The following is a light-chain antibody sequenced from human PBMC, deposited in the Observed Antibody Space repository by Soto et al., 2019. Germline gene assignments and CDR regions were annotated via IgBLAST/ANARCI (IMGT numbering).Light chain of an antibody. J-gene: IGKJ5*01. Sequence: EIVMTQSPATLSVSPGERVTLSCRASQSVRSNLAWYQQKPGQAPRLLIYGASTRATGLPARFSGSGSGTDFTLTISSLKSEDFAVYYCQKYNTWPPITFGQGTRLEIK. V-gene: IGKV3-15*01. CDR1: QSVRSN. CDR2: GAS. CDR3: QKYNTWPPIT.